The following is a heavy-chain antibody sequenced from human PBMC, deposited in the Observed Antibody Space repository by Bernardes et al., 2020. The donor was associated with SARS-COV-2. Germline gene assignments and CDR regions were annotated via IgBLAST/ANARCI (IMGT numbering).Heavy chain of an antibody. V-gene: IGHV4-59*01. J-gene: IGHJ6*02. CDR3: ARAHCSGGSCYLTRGSYGMDV. CDR2: IYYSGST. D-gene: IGHD2-15*01. CDR1: GGSISSYY. Sequence: SATLSPTRPVPGGSISSYYWSWIRQPPGKGLEWIGYIYYSGSTNYNPSLKSRVTISVDTSKNQFSLKLSSVTAADTAVYYCARAHCSGGSCYLTRGSYGMDVWGQGTTVTVSS.